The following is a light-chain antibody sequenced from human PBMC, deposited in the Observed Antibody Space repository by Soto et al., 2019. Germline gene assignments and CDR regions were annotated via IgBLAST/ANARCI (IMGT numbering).Light chain of an antibody. CDR2: GNS. J-gene: IGLJ7*01. V-gene: IGLV1-40*01. CDR1: SSNIGAGYD. Sequence: SVLTQPPSVSGAPGQRVTISCTGSSSNIGAGYDVHWYQQLPGTAPKLLIYGNSNRPSGVPDRFSGSKSGTSASLAITGLQAEDEADYYCQSYDSSRSGAVFGGGTQLTVL. CDR3: QSYDSSRSGAV.